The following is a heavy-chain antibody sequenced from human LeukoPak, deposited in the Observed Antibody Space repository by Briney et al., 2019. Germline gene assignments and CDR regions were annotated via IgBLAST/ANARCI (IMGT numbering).Heavy chain of an antibody. D-gene: IGHD3-3*01. CDR2: INHSGST. CDR1: GGSFSGYY. CDR3: AKRRLLEWLSPHAFDI. V-gene: IGHV4-34*01. Sequence: SETLSLTCGVYGGSFSGYYWSWIRQPPGKGLEWIGEINHSGSTNYNPSLKSRVTISVDTSKNQFSLRLSSVTAADTAIYYCAKRRLLEWLSPHAFDIWGQGTMVTVSS. J-gene: IGHJ3*02.